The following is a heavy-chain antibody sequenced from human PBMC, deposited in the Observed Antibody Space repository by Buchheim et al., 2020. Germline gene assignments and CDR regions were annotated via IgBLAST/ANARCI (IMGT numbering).Heavy chain of an antibody. CDR1: GGSFSGYY. J-gene: IGHJ4*02. D-gene: IGHD3-3*01. CDR2: INHSGST. V-gene: IGHV4-34*01. Sequence: QVQLQQWGAGLLKPSETLSLTCAVYGGSFSGYYWSWIRQPPGKGLEWIGEINHSGSTNYNPSLKSRVTISVDTSKNQFSLKLSSVTAADTAVYYCARGLAYDFWSGYKSVHYFDYWGQGTL. CDR3: ARGLAYDFWSGYKSVHYFDY.